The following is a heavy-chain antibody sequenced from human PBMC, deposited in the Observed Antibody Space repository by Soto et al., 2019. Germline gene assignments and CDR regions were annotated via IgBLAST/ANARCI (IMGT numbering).Heavy chain of an antibody. CDR1: GYSFSTCG. CDR2: ISGHDDKT. CDR3: ARVGGGISFSPHVWFPSDGIDI. V-gene: IGHV1-18*01. Sequence: QVQLVQSGAELKRPGASVKVSCKASGYSFSTCGITWVRQAPGQGLEWMGWISGHDDKTKLAENFQGRVTMTTDTSTSAAYMEMRSLKSDDTAVYYCARVGGGISFSPHVWFPSDGIDIWGQGTMVTVSS. J-gene: IGHJ3*02. D-gene: IGHD3-16*02.